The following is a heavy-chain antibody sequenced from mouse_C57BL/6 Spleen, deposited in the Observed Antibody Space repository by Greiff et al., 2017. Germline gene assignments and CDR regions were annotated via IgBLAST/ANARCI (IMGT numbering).Heavy chain of an antibody. Sequence: QVQLQQPGAELVKPGASVKLSCKASGYTFTSYWMHWVKQRPGQGLEWIGMIHPTSGSTNYNEKFKSKATLTVDKSSSTAYMQLSGLTSEDSAVYYCEKDGSKDYWGQGTTLTVSS. J-gene: IGHJ2*01. CDR1: GYTFTSYW. CDR2: IHPTSGST. V-gene: IGHV1-64*01. D-gene: IGHD1-1*01. CDR3: EKDGSKDY.